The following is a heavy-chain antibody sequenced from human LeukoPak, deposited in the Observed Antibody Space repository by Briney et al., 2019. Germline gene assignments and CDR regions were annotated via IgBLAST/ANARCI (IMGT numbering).Heavy chain of an antibody. J-gene: IGHJ4*02. Sequence: GGSLRLSCAASGFTFSNSWMSWVRQAPGKGLEWVAYITKKGSETYYVDSVKGRFTITRDNARNSLFLQMNSLRAEDTAVYYCARKDGYCSGGNCYSYFDSWGQGTLVTVSS. CDR1: GFTFSNSW. D-gene: IGHD2-15*01. CDR3: ARKDGYCSGGNCYSYFDS. CDR2: ITKKGSET. V-gene: IGHV3-7*01.